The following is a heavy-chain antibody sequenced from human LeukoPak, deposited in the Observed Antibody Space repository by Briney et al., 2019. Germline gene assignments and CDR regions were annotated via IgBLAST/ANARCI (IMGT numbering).Heavy chain of an antibody. D-gene: IGHD3-9*01. CDR3: ARRKGADLLSRIDY. CDR2: IDAGDSDT. CDR1: GYSFTSYW. Sequence: GASLKFSRNASGYSFTSYWIGVVREMPGEGLEGTGIIDAGDSDTRYRPSFQGQVTISADKSISTAYLQWSSLEASDTAMCYCARRKGADLLSRIDYWGQGTLVTVSS. V-gene: IGHV5-51*01. J-gene: IGHJ4*02.